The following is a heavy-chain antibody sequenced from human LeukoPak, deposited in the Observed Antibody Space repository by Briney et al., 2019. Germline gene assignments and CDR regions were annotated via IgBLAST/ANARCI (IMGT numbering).Heavy chain of an antibody. J-gene: IGHJ4*02. D-gene: IGHD2-15*01. CDR2: INHSGST. CDR3: ARAPYCSGGSCYWRFDY. Sequence: SETPSLTCAVYGGSFSGYYWSWIRQPPGKGLEWIGEINHSGSTNYNPSLKSRVTISVDTSKNQFSLKLSSVTAADTAVYYCARAPYCSGGSCYWRFDYWGQGTLVTVSS. V-gene: IGHV4-34*01. CDR1: GGSFSGYY.